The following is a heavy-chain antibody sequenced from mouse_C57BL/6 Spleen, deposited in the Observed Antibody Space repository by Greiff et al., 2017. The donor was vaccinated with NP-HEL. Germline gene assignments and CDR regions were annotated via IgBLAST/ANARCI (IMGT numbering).Heavy chain of an antibody. D-gene: IGHD2-1*01. Sequence: VQLQQSGTVLARPGASVKMSCKTSGYTFTSYWMHWVKQRPGQGLEWIGAIYPGNSDTSYNQKFKGKAKLTAVTSASTAYMELSSLTNEDSAVYYCTRGIYYGKSDYAMDYWGQGTSVTVSS. CDR1: GYTFTSYW. V-gene: IGHV1-5*01. CDR3: TRGIYYGKSDYAMDY. J-gene: IGHJ4*01. CDR2: IYPGNSDT.